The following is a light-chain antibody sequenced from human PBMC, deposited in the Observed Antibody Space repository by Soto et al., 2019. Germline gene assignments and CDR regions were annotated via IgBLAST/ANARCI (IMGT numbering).Light chain of an antibody. Sequence: QSVLTQPASVSGSPGQSITVSCTGTSSDIGGYNYVSWYQQHPGKAPKLMVYEVTNRPSGVSDRFSGSKSGNTASLTISGLQADDEGYYYCSSYTSRSTLYVFGTVTQLTVL. CDR2: EVT. J-gene: IGLJ1*01. CDR3: SSYTSRSTLYV. V-gene: IGLV2-14*01. CDR1: SSDIGGYNY.